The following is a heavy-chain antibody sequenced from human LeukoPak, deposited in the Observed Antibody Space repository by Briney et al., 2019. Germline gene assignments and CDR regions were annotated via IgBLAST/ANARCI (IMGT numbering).Heavy chain of an antibody. D-gene: IGHD1-26*01. Sequence: GGSLRLSCAASGFTFSSYSMNWVRQAPGKGLEWVSSISSSSSYIYYADSVKGRFTISRDNAKNSLYLQMNSLRAEDTAVYYCAKDAVMKWALPGYLHHWGQGTLVTVSS. CDR3: AKDAVMKWALPGYLHH. CDR2: ISSSSSYI. V-gene: IGHV3-21*01. CDR1: GFTFSSYS. J-gene: IGHJ1*01.